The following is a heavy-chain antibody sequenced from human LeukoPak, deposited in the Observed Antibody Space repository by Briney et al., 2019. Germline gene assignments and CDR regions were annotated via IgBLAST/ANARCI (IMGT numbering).Heavy chain of an antibody. CDR2: ISSSSSTI. J-gene: IGHJ3*02. CDR1: GFTFSSYS. V-gene: IGHV3-48*04. CDR3: ARDIVVVPAAMEGHDAFDI. D-gene: IGHD2-2*01. Sequence: PGGSVRLSCAACGFTFSSYSMNWVRQAPGKGLVWVSYISSSSSTIYYADSVKGRFTISRDNAKNSLYLQMNSLRAEDTAVYYCARDIVVVPAAMEGHDAFDIWGQGTIVTVSS.